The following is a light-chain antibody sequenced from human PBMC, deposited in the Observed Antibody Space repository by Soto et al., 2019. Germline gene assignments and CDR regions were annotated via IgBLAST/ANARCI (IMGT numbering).Light chain of an antibody. CDR2: WAS. Sequence: DIVMTQSPDSLAVSLGERATINGKSSQSVLYSSNNKNYLAWYQQKLGQPPKLLIYWASNRKPGVPDRFSGSGSGPDFTLPSSSLQAEDVAVYYCQQYYSSWTFGQGTKVELK. V-gene: IGKV4-1*01. CDR3: QQYYSSWT. CDR1: QSVLYSSNNKNY. J-gene: IGKJ1*01.